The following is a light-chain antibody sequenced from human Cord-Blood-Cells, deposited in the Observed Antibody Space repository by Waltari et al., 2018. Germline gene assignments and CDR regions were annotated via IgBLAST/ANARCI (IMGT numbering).Light chain of an antibody. CDR3: QSYDSSNVV. CDR2: EDN. CDR1: SGSIASNY. Sequence: NFMLTQPHSVSESPGKTVTISCTGSSGSIASNYVQWYQQRPGSAPTTVIYEDNQRPSGVPERFSGSSDSSSNSASLTISGLKPEYEADCYCQSYDSSNVVFGGGTKLTVL. V-gene: IGLV6-57*02. J-gene: IGLJ2*01.